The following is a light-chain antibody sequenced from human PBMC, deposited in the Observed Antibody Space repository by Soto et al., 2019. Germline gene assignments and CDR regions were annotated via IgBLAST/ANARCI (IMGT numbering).Light chain of an antibody. CDR3: SSYTSSSTYV. J-gene: IGLJ1*01. CDR1: SRDVGSYNR. V-gene: IGLV2-18*02. Sequence: QSALTQPPSVSGSPGQSVAISCTGTSRDVGSYNRVSWYQQPPGTAPKLMIYEVSNRPSGVPDRFSGSKSGNTASLTISGLQAEDEADYYCSSYTSSSTYVFGTGTKLTVL. CDR2: EVS.